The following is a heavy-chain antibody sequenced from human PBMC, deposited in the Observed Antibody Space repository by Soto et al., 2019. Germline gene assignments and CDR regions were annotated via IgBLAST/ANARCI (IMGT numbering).Heavy chain of an antibody. CDR2: IYYSGST. D-gene: IGHD5-12*01. CDR1: GGSISSYY. J-gene: IGHJ6*02. V-gene: IGHV4-59*01. Sequence: SLTCTVSGGSISSYYWSLIRQPPGKGLEWIGYIYYSGSTNYNPSLKSRVTISVDTSKNQFSLKLSSVTAADTAVYYCARAKATGRPGGMDVWGQGTTVTVSS. CDR3: ARAKATGRPGGMDV.